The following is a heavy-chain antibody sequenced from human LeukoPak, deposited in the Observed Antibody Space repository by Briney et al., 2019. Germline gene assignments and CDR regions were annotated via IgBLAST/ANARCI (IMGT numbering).Heavy chain of an antibody. D-gene: IGHD2-2*01. CDR2: IIPIFGTA. J-gene: IGHJ4*02. CDR3: AIGYCSSTSCYRGVYFDY. Sequence: SVKLSFKAAGGTFSSYAISWVRQAPGQGLGWMGVIIPIFGTANYAQKFQGRVTITADKSTSTAYMELSSLRSEDTAVYYCAIGYCSSTSCYRGVYFDYWGQGTLVTVSS. V-gene: IGHV1-69*06. CDR1: GGTFSSYA.